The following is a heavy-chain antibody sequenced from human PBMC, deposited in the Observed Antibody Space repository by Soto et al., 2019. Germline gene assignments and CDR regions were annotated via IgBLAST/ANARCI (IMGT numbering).Heavy chain of an antibody. Sequence: QVQLQGSGPGQVKPSETLSLTYTVSGDSISDYFYWSWIRQPAGKGLEWIGRIYTDGTTKYNPSLKSRVTLTLDKSKNQFSLRLSSVTAADTAVYYFAREVRGGFTGIFDQWGRGPRVTFSS. CDR2: IYTDGTT. V-gene: IGHV4-4*07. J-gene: IGHJ4*02. D-gene: IGHD2-15*01. CDR3: AREVRGGFTGIFDQ. CDR1: GDSISDYFY.